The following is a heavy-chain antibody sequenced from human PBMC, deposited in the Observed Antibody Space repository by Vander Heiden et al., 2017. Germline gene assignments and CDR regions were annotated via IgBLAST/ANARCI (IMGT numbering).Heavy chain of an antibody. D-gene: IGHD6-25*01. V-gene: IGHV3-33*01. CDR1: GFTFSYYG. CDR2: IWYDGSNQ. J-gene: IGHJ4*02. Sequence: QMQLVESGGGVVQPGRSLRLSREASGFTFSYYGMHWVSQAPGKGLEWVAVIWYDGSNQFYADSVKGRFTISRDNSKNTLYLEMNSLRSEDTGMYYCARGIGGRALEYWGQGTLVSVSS. CDR3: ARGIGGRALEY.